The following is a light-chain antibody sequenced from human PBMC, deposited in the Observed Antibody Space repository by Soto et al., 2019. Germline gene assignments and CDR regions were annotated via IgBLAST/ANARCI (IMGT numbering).Light chain of an antibody. J-gene: IGKJ5*01. Sequence: EIVFTHSPGALSLSPGERANLSRRPSQSVINNYLASYQQTPGHAPRLLIYVASSRAAGIADSVSGSGSGTDFSLTISSLELEDSAVYYCQIYSSSPPITFGQGTRLEIK. V-gene: IGKV3-20*01. CDR3: QIYSSSPPIT. CDR1: QSVINNY. CDR2: VAS.